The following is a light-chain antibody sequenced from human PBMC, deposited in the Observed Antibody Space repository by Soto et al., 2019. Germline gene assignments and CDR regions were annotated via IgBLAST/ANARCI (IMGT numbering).Light chain of an antibody. CDR1: SSDVGGYNF. CDR3: SSYTSSSTLEV. V-gene: IGLV2-14*03. Sequence: QSVLTQPASVSGSPGQSITLSCTGTSSDVGGYNFVSWYQQYPGKVPKLMIYDVSNRPSGVSNRFSGSKSGNTASLTISGLQAEDEADYYCSSYTSSSTLEVFGTGAQLTVL. J-gene: IGLJ1*01. CDR2: DVS.